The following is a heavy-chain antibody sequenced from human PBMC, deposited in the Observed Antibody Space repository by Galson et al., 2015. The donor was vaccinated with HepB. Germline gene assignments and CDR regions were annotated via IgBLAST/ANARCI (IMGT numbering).Heavy chain of an antibody. V-gene: IGHV7-4-1*02. CDR1: GYTFTSYA. D-gene: IGHD4/OR15-4a*01. CDR2: INTNTGNP. Sequence: SVKVSCKASGYTFTSYAMNWVRQAPGQGLEWMGWINTNTGNPTYAQSFTGRFVFSLDTSVSTAYLQMSSLKAEDTAVYYCASSRHPLTDHYYYYYMDVRGKGTSVSVSS. J-gene: IGHJ6*03. CDR3: ASSRHPLTDHYYYYYMDV.